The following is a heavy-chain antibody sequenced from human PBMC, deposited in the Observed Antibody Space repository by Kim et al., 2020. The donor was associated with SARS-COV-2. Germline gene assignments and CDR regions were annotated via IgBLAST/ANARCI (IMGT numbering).Heavy chain of an antibody. Sequence: GGSLRLSCAGSGFIFSNYAVSWVRQAPGKGLEWVSAISGRGDRTFDTDSVRGRVTISRDNSKNTVYLQLNGLRVEDAAVYYCAKHWGSGTYYNYFDYWGQGSLVTVSS. D-gene: IGHD3-10*01. J-gene: IGHJ4*02. V-gene: IGHV3-23*01. CDR3: AKHWGSGTYYNYFDY. CDR1: GFIFSNYA. CDR2: ISGRGDRT.